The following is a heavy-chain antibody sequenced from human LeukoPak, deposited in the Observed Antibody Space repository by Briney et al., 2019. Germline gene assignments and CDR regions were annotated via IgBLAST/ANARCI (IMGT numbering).Heavy chain of an antibody. CDR3: ASRMIVVVSYYFDY. D-gene: IGHD3-22*01. J-gene: IGHJ4*02. CDR2: INHSGST. V-gene: IGHV4-34*01. CDR1: GGSFSGYY. Sequence: SETLALTCAVYGGSFSGYYWSWIRQPPAKALEWIGEINHSGSTNYNPSLKSQVTIAVDTSKNQFSLKLSSVTAADTAVYYCASRMIVVVSYYFDYWGQGTLVTVSS.